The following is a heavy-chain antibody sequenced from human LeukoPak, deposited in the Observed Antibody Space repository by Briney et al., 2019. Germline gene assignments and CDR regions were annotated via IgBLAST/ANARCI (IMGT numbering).Heavy chain of an antibody. CDR1: SGSISSGGYY. Sequence: PSETLSLTCTVSSGSISSGGYYWRWVRQPPGKGLEWIKYIYHRGSTYYNPSLKDRVTISVVRSKNQFSLKLSSVTAADTAVYDCARHGIAAAGVVFDIWGQGTRVTVS. J-gene: IGHJ3*02. CDR2: IYHRGST. CDR3: ARHGIAAAGVVFDI. V-gene: IGHV4-30-2*01. D-gene: IGHD6-13*01.